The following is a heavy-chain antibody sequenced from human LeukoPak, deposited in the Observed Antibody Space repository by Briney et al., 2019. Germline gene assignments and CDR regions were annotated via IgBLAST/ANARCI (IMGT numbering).Heavy chain of an antibody. V-gene: IGHV3-9*01. D-gene: IGHD3-22*01. CDR1: GFTFDDYA. CDR2: ISWNSCSI. Sequence: GGSLRLSCAASGFTFDDYAMHWVRQAPGKGLEWVSGISWNSCSIGYADSVKGRFTISRDNAKSSLYLQMNSLRAEDTALYYCAKDISYYDSSGYYNYWGQGTLVTVSS. J-gene: IGHJ4*02. CDR3: AKDISYYDSSGYYNY.